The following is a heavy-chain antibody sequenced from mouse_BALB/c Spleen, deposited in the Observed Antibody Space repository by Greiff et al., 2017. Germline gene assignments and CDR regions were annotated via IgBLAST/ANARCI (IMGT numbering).Heavy chain of an antibody. CDR3: ARTTMITARAMDY. CDR2: ISSGGSYT. J-gene: IGHJ4*01. D-gene: IGHD2-4*01. CDR1: GFTFSSYA. V-gene: IGHV5-9-4*01. Sequence: EVKLVESGGGLVKPGGSLKLSCAASGFTFSSYAMSWVRQSPEKRLEWVAEISSGGSYTYYPDTVTGRFTISRDNPKNTLFLQMTSLRSEDTAMYYCARTTMITARAMDYWGQGTSVTVSS.